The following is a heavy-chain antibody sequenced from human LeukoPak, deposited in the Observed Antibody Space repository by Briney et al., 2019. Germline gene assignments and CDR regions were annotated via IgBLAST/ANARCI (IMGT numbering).Heavy chain of an antibody. CDR3: ARGSVGPTGNFES. J-gene: IGHJ4*02. CDR1: GGSVTSSSYY. V-gene: IGHV4-61*02. D-gene: IGHD1-26*01. Sequence: SQTLSLTCSVSGGSVTSSSYYWSWIRQPAGKGLEWIGRIYVTGSTDYNPSLKSRVSMSLDKSRNNFSLQLTSVTAADTATYYCARGSVGPTGNFESWGQGTLVSVSS. CDR2: IYVTGST.